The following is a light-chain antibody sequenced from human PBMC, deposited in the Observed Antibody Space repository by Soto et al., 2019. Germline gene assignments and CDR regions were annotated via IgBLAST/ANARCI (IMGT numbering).Light chain of an antibody. CDR2: PAS. CDR3: QQDLRPPLT. V-gene: IGKV1-39*01. J-gene: IGKJ3*01. Sequence: DIEMTQSPSTLSASVGERVTITCRAIQSISTYLNWYQQKPGKAPKLLIYPASSLQSGVTSRFSGSGSGTDFTLTISSLQPEDFATYYCQQDLRPPLTFGPWTKVDIK. CDR1: QSISTY.